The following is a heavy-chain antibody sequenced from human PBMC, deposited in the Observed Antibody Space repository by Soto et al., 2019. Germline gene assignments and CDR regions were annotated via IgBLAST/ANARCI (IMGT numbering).Heavy chain of an antibody. V-gene: IGHV4-30-2*01. Sequence: TLSLTCAVSGGSISSGGYSWSWIRQPPGKGLEWIGYIYHSGSTYYNPSLKSRVTISLDKSKNQFSLKLNSVTAADTAVYYCARAPVGAPDYWGQGTLVTVSS. CDR1: GGSISSGGYS. D-gene: IGHD1-26*01. CDR2: IYHSGST. J-gene: IGHJ4*02. CDR3: ARAPVGAPDY.